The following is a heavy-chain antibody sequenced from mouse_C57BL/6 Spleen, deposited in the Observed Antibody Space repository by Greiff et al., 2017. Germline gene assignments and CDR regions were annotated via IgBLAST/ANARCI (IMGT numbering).Heavy chain of an antibody. CDR1: GYSFTGYY. D-gene: IGHD1-1*01. V-gene: IGHV1-19*01. J-gene: IGHJ4*01. CDR2: INPYNGGT. Sequence: EVQLQQSGPELVKPGDSVKISCKASGYSFTGYYMNWVKQSHGKSLEWIGVINPYNGGTSYNQKFKGKATLTVDKSSSTAYMELNSLTSEDSAVYYCARDGSSGYAMDYWGQGTSVTVSS. CDR3: ARDGSSGYAMDY.